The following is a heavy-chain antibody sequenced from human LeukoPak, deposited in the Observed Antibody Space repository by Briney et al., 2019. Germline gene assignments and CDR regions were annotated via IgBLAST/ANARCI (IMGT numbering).Heavy chain of an antibody. CDR3: ARDYGSGSYPFDWFDP. Sequence: GASVKVSRKASGYTFTGYYMHWVRQAPGQGLEWMGWINPNSGGTNYAQKFQGRVTMTRDTSISTAYMELSRLRSDDTAVYYCARDYGSGSYPFDWFDPWGQGTLVTVSS. J-gene: IGHJ5*02. D-gene: IGHD3-10*01. CDR2: INPNSGGT. V-gene: IGHV1-2*02. CDR1: GYTFTGYY.